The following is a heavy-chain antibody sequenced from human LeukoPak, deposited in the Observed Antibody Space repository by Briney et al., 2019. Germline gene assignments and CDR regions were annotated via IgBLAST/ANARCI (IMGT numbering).Heavy chain of an antibody. CDR3: ADYDFWSGFYYMDV. CDR2: IRYSGST. Sequence: PSETPSLTCTVSGDSISSSSYYWGWIRQPPGKGLEWIGSIRYSGSTYYNPSLKSRVTISVDTPKNQFSLKLSSVTAADTAVYYCADYDFWSGFYYMDVWGKGTTVTVSS. CDR1: GDSISSSSYY. J-gene: IGHJ6*03. D-gene: IGHD3-3*01. V-gene: IGHV4-39*05.